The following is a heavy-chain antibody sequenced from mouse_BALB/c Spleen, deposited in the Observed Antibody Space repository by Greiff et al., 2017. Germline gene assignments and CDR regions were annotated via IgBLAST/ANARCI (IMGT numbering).Heavy chain of an antibody. D-gene: IGHD2-3*01. J-gene: IGHJ3*01. CDR2: ISDGGSYT. Sequence: EVQLVESGGGLVKPGGSLNLSCAASGFPFSTYYMYWVRQTPEKRLEWVATISDGGSYTYYPDSVKGRFTISRDNAKNNLYLQMSSLKSEDTAMYYCARDLDDGYYFAYWGQGTLVTVSA. CDR3: ARDLDDGYYFAY. CDR1: GFPFSTYY. V-gene: IGHV5-4*02.